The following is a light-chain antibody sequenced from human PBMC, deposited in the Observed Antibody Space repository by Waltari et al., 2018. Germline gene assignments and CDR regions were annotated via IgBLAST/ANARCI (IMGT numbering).Light chain of an antibody. J-gene: IGKJ4*01. V-gene: IGKV3-20*01. CDR1: QTVSTIA. CDR2: STY. Sequence: EIVVPHSPGPLSLSPGDGPTLSRRASQTVSTIALSWYQQKPGQAPRVLIYSTYNRATGVPDRFSGSGSGTDFTLTINRLAPEDFAMYYCQQYDGIVVTFGGGTKVEI. CDR3: QQYDGIVVT.